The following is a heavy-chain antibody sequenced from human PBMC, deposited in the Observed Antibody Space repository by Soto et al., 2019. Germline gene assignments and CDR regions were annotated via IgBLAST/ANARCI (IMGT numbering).Heavy chain of an antibody. J-gene: IGHJ6*02. D-gene: IGHD3-22*01. CDR2: VMPTFGAG. CDR1: GGAFRNYA. Sequence: QVQLEQSGAEVKKPGSSVKVSCTASGGAFRNYAVSWVRQAPGQGLEWMGAVMPTFGAGVYAQKFQGRLTIFADESTNTAYLNVSSLTFGDTAIYYCAASRGFYEPMDACGQGTTLTVSS. CDR3: AASRGFYEPMDA. V-gene: IGHV1-69*01.